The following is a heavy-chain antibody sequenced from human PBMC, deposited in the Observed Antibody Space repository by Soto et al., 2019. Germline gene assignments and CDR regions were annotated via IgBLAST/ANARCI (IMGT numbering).Heavy chain of an antibody. D-gene: IGHD2-15*01. V-gene: IGHV1-18*01. J-gene: IGHJ4*02. CDR3: ARAASCSGGSCYPLVDY. CDR2: ISAYNGNT. CDR1: GYTFTSYG. Sequence: ASVEVSCKDSGYTFTSYGMSWVRQDPGQGLEWMGWISAYNGNTNYAQKLQGRVTMTTDTSTSTAYMELRSLRSDDTAVYYCARAASCSGGSCYPLVDYWGQGTLVTVSS.